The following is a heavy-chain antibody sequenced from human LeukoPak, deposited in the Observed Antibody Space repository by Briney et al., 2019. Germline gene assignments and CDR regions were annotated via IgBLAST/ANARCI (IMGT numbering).Heavy chain of an antibody. J-gene: IGHJ3*02. CDR2: VSGGGDNT. D-gene: IGHD3-3*01. CDR1: GFTFTMFG. CDR3: AKGILEWLLNGGDAFDI. Sequence: GGSLRLSCAASGFTFTMFGMNWVRQAPGKGLEWVSSVSGGGDNTYYADSVKGRFTISRDNSKNTLYLQMNSLRAEDTAVYYCAKGILEWLLNGGDAFDIWGQGTMVTVSS. V-gene: IGHV3-23*01.